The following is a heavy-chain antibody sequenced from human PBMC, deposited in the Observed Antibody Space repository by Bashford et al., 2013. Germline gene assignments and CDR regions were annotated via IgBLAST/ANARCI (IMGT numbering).Heavy chain of an antibody. CDR2: ISGSGTTI. Sequence: RQAPGKGLEWVSYISGSGTTIYYTDSVKGRFTISRDNAKNSLYLQMNSLRDEDTAVYYCARRYYYDSSGYYFMWGQGTLVTVSS. D-gene: IGHD3-22*01. CDR3: ARRYYYDSSGYYFM. V-gene: IGHV3-11*04. J-gene: IGHJ4*02.